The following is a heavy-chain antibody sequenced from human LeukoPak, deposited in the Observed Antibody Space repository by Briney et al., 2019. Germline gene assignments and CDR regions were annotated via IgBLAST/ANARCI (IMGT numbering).Heavy chain of an antibody. V-gene: IGHV1-2*02. CDR2: INPKSGVT. CDR3: ARLLSARGYTYGYTVY. D-gene: IGHD5-18*01. CDR1: GYTFTDYY. J-gene: IGHJ4*02. Sequence: ASVKVSCKASGYTFTDYYMHWLRQAPGQGLEWMGWINPKSGVTNYAQKSQGRVTMTTDTASTTAYMELSRLRSDDTAIYYCARLLSARGYTYGYTVYWGQGTLVTVSS.